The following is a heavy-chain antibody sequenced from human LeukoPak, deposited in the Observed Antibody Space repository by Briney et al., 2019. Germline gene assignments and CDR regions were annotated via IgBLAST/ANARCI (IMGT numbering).Heavy chain of an antibody. CDR1: GGSLSSYY. V-gene: IGHV4-59*08. CDR2: IYYSGST. Sequence: SETLSLTCTVSGGSLSSYYWSWLRQPPGKGLEWIGYIYYSGSTNYNPSLKSRVTISVDTSKNQFSLKLSSLTAADTAVYYCARLGAPADDYYDSSGYYQVDYWGQGTLVTVSS. CDR3: ARLGAPADDYYDSSGYYQVDY. D-gene: IGHD3-22*01. J-gene: IGHJ4*02.